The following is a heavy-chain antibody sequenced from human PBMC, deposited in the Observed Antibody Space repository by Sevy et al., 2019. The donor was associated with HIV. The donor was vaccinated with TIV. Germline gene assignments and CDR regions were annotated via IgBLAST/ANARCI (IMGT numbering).Heavy chain of an antibody. CDR3: ARGDRYCSSTSCPGGFYYYGMDV. V-gene: IGHV1-2*02. Sequence: ASVKVSCKASGYTFTGYYMHWVRQAPGQGLEWMGWINPNSGGTNYAQKFQGRVTMTRDKSISTAYLELSRLRSDDTAVYYCARGDRYCSSTSCPGGFYYYGMDVWGQGTTVTVSS. CDR1: GYTFTGYY. CDR2: INPNSGGT. J-gene: IGHJ6*02. D-gene: IGHD2-2*01.